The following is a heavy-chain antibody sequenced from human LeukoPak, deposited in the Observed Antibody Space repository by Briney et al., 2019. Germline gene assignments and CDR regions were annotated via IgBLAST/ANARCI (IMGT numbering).Heavy chain of an antibody. Sequence: ASVKVSCKASGYTFTSYYMHWVRQAPGQGLEWMGGIIPMFGSTDYAQKFQGRLTITPDESTTTAYLELSSLRSEDTAVYYCARGDSVPLVGGNLLRVLYFNDWGQGTLVAVSS. D-gene: IGHD4-23*01. CDR1: GYTFTSYY. CDR2: IIPMFGST. CDR3: ARGDSVPLVGGNLLRVLYFND. V-gene: IGHV1-69*13. J-gene: IGHJ1*01.